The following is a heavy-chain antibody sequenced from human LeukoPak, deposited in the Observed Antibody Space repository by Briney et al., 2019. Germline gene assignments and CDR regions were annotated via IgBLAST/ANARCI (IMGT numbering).Heavy chain of an antibody. CDR3: AKEGFDS. J-gene: IGHJ4*02. CDR2: ISYDGSNK. Sequence: GGSLRLSCAASGFTFSSYGMHWVRQAPGKGLEWVAVISYDGSNKYYADSVKGRFTISRDNSKNTLYLQMNSLRAEDTAVYYCAKEGFDSWGQGTLVTVSS. V-gene: IGHV3-30*18. CDR1: GFTFSSYG.